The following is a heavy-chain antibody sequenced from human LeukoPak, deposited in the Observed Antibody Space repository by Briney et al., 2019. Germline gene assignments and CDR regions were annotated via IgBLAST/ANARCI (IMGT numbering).Heavy chain of an antibody. CDR3: ARVGSASYYMDV. CDR1: GYTFTSYY. Sequence: ASVKVSCKESGYTFTSYYMHWVRQAPGQGLEWMGIINPSGGSTSYAQKFQGRVTMTRDMSTSTVYMELSSLRSEDTAVYYCARVGSASYYMDVWGKGTTVTVSS. V-gene: IGHV1-46*01. CDR2: INPSGGST. J-gene: IGHJ6*03.